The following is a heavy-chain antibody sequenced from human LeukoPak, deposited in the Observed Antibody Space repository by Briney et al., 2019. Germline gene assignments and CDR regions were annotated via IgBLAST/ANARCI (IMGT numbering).Heavy chain of an antibody. V-gene: IGHV4-61*01. D-gene: IGHD4-11*01. CDR3: ARVMTTVTTYFDY. J-gene: IGHJ4*02. CDR2: IYYSGST. CDR1: GGSISSSSYY. Sequence: PSETLSLTCTVSGGSISSSSYYWSWIRQPPGKGLEWIGYIYYSGSTNYNPSLKSRVTISVDTSKNQFSLKLSSVTAADTAVYYCARVMTTVTTYFDYWGQGTLVTVSS.